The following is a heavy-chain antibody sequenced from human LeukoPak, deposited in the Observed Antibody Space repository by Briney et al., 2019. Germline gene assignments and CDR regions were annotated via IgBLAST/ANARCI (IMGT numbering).Heavy chain of an antibody. D-gene: IGHD3-10*01. CDR3: AKGGFAEYYFDY. CDR1: GFTFSSYA. V-gene: IGHV3-23*01. J-gene: IGHJ4*02. Sequence: PGGSLRLSYAAAGFTFSSYAMRWVRQPPGKRLEWVSAISGSGGSTYYADSVKCRFTISRDNSKNTLYLQMNSLRAEDTAVYYCAKGGFAEYYFDYWGQGTLVTVSS. CDR2: ISGSGGST.